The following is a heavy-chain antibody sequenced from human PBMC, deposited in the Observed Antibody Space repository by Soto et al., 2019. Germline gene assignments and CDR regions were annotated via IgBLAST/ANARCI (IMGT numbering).Heavy chain of an antibody. CDR3: TSRNCSGGSCYGWFDP. Sequence: GGSLRLSCTASGFTFGDYAMSWFRQAPGKGLEWVGFIRSKAYGGTTEYAASVKGRFTISRDDSKSIAYLQMNSLKTEDTAVYYCTSRNCSGGSCYGWFDPWGQGTLVTVSS. D-gene: IGHD2-15*01. CDR2: IRSKAYGGTT. V-gene: IGHV3-49*03. J-gene: IGHJ5*02. CDR1: GFTFGDYA.